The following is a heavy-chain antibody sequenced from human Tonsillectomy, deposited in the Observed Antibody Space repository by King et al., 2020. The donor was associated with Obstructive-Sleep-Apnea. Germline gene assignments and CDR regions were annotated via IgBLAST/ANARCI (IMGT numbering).Heavy chain of an antibody. CDR1: GFSFSSYA. CDR2: IWYDGSKK. D-gene: IGHD1-26*01. J-gene: IGHJ4*02. V-gene: IGHV3-33*06. Sequence: VQLVESGGGVVQPGKSLRLSCAASGFSFSSYAMHWVRQAPGKGLEWVSVIWYDGSKKTYEDSVKGRFTISRDNSKNTLYLQMNSLRAEDTAVYYCAKGYYSGTFSPFDYWGQGTLVTVSS. CDR3: AKGYYSGTFSPFDY.